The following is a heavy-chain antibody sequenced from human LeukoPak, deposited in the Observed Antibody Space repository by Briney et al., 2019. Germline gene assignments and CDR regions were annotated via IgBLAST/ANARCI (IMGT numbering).Heavy chain of an antibody. Sequence: GESLKISCKGSGYSFTSYWIGWVRQMPGKGLEWMGIIYPGDSDTRYSPSIQRQVTISADKSISTAYLQWSSLKASDTAIYYCARQRYSSGWYLFDYWGQGTLVTVSS. D-gene: IGHD6-19*01. CDR3: ARQRYSSGWYLFDY. CDR2: IYPGDSDT. V-gene: IGHV5-51*01. CDR1: GYSFTSYW. J-gene: IGHJ4*02.